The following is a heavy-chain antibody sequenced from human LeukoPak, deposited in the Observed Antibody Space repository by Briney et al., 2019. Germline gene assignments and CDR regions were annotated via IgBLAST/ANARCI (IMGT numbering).Heavy chain of an antibody. D-gene: IGHD3-10*01. V-gene: IGHV5-51*01. CDR3: ARSHAPYYGSGTFIDY. CDR2: IYPGDSDT. Sequence: GESLKISCKGSGYSFTTYWIGWVRQMPGKGLECLGVIYPGDSDTRYSPSFQGQVTISADKSISTAYLQWSSLKASDTAMYYCARSHAPYYGSGTFIDYWGQGTLVTVSS. CDR1: GYSFTTYW. J-gene: IGHJ4*02.